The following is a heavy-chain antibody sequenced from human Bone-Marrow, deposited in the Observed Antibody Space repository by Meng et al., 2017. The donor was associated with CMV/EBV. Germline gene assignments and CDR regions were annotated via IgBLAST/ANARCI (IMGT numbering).Heavy chain of an antibody. CDR2: IYYSGST. V-gene: IGHV4-31*02. CDR1: SGVYY. CDR3: ARVDYYYDSSGYYCNWFDP. Sequence: SGVYYWGWIRQHPGKGLEWIGYIYYSGSTYYNPSLKSRVTISVDTSKNQFSLKLSSVTAADTAVYYCARVDYYYDSSGYYCNWFDPWGQGTLVTVSS. J-gene: IGHJ5*02. D-gene: IGHD3-22*01.